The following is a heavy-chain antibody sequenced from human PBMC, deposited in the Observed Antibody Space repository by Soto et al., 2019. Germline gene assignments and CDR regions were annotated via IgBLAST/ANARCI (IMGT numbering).Heavy chain of an antibody. CDR3: ARDLVVVDARGWFDP. CDR2: INHSGST. V-gene: IGHV4-34*01. J-gene: IGHJ5*02. CDR1: GGSFSGYY. Sequence: PSETLSLTCAVYGGSFSGYYWSWIRQPPGKGLEWIGEINHSGSTNYNPSLKSRVTISVDTSKNQFSLKLSSVTAADTAVYYCARDLVVVDARGWFDPWGQGTLVTVS. D-gene: IGHD2-15*01.